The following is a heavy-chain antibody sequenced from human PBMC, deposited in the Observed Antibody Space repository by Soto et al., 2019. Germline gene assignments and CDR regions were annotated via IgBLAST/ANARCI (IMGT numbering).Heavy chain of an antibody. V-gene: IGHV1-69*13. CDR1: GGTFCSYR. J-gene: IGHJ4*02. D-gene: IGHD1-26*01. CDR2: IVPIVDTA. Sequence: SSVKLACKTSGGTFCSYRIRSVQQAPGQGLEWMGGIVPIVDTATYAQKFQGRVTITADESTSTAYMELSRLRSDDTALYYCGRVVGFPRGPGYWGQGTLGPVSS. CDR3: GRVVGFPRGPGY.